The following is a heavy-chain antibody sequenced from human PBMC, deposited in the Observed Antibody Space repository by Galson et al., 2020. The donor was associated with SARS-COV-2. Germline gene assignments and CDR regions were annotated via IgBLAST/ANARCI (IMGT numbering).Heavy chain of an antibody. CDR3: AKGPRRWDGSGYAFES. Sequence: SQTLSLTCAVSGDSVSSNTAAWNWIRQSPSRGLEWLGRTYYRSKWYNDYAASVESRITINPDRSKNQFSLQLNSVTPEDTAMYYCAKGPRRWDGSGYAFESWGQGTMVTVSS. V-gene: IGHV6-1*01. CDR2: TYYRSKWYN. D-gene: IGHD3-3*01. CDR1: GDSVSSNTAA. J-gene: IGHJ3*02.